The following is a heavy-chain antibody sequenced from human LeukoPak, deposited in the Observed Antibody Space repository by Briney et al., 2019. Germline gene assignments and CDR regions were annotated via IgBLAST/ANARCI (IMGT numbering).Heavy chain of an antibody. D-gene: IGHD3-3*01. Sequence: SETLSLTCTVSGGSISSGGYYWSWIRQPAGKGLEWIGRIYTSGSTNYNPSLKSRVTMSVDTSKDQFSLKLNSVTAADTAVYYCARFLVATIFGTPRGYFDYWGQGTLVTVSS. CDR2: IYTSGST. CDR3: ARFLVATIFGTPRGYFDY. V-gene: IGHV4-61*02. J-gene: IGHJ4*02. CDR1: GGSISSGGYY.